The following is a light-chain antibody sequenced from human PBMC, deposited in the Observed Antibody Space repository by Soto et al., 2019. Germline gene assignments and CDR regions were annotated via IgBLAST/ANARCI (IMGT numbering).Light chain of an antibody. V-gene: IGKV3-20*01. J-gene: IGKJ5*01. CDR1: QSVSSIY. CDR3: QHYGSSLIT. CDR2: GAS. Sequence: EIVLTQSPGTQSLSPGERVTLSCRASQSVSSIYLAWYQQKPGQAPRLLIYGASTRATGIPDRFSGSGSGTDFTLTISRLEPEEFAVYFCQHYGSSLITFGQGTRLEIK.